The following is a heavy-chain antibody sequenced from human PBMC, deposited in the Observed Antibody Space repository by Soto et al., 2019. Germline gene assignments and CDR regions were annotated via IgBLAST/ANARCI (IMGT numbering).Heavy chain of an antibody. J-gene: IGHJ4*02. Sequence: GASVKVSGKASGYTFTSYAMHWVRQAPGQRLEWMGWINAGNGNTKYSQKFQGRVTITRDTSASTAYMELSSLRSEDTAVYYCARDRDSSGWYPSYYFDYWGQGTLVTVSS. CDR1: GYTFTSYA. CDR3: ARDRDSSGWYPSYYFDY. CDR2: INAGNGNT. V-gene: IGHV1-3*01. D-gene: IGHD6-19*01.